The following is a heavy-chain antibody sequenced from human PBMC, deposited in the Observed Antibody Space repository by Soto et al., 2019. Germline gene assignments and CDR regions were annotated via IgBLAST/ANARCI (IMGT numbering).Heavy chain of an antibody. CDR2: MYYSGST. V-gene: IGHV4-30-4*01. Sequence: LSLTCTVSGGSISSGDYDWSWIRQPPGKGLEWIGYMYYSGSTYYNPSLKSRVTISVDTSKNQFSLKLNSVTAADTAVYYCARGGYCSGGSCYSDWFDPWGQGTXVTVSS. J-gene: IGHJ5*02. CDR3: ARGGYCSGGSCYSDWFDP. D-gene: IGHD2-15*01. CDR1: GGSISSGDYD.